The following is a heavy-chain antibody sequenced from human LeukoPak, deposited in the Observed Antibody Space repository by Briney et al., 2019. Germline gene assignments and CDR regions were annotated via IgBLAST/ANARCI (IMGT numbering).Heavy chain of an antibody. CDR3: ARRAGRRGIVATDYYGMDV. CDR1: GFTFSSYE. CDR2: ISSSGSTI. Sequence: GGSLRLSCAASGFTFSSYEMNWVRQAPGKGLEWVSYISSSGSTIYYADSVKGRFTISRDDAKNSLYLQMNSLRAEDTAVYYCARRAGRRGIVATDYYGMDVWGQGTTVTVSS. J-gene: IGHJ6*02. V-gene: IGHV3-48*03. D-gene: IGHD5-12*01.